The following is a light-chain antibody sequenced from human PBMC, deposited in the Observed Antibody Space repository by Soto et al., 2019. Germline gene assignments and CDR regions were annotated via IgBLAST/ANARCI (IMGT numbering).Light chain of an antibody. CDR3: QQFNNWPPLT. V-gene: IGKV3D-15*01. Sequence: EVVMTQSPATLSVSPGERATLSCRASQFVSTNLAWYQQKPGQAPRLLIYSASTRATGIPARFSGGGSGTEFTLTISSLLSEDSAVYDCQQFNNWPPLTFGGGTKVEIK. J-gene: IGKJ4*01. CDR1: QFVSTN. CDR2: SAS.